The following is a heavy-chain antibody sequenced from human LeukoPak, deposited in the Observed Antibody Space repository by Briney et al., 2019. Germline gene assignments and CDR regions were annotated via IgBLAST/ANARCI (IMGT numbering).Heavy chain of an antibody. CDR2: ISYDGRNK. Sequence: PGGSLRLSCAASGFSFSNYGIHWVRQAPGKGLEWVAVISYDGRNKYYGDSVKGRFTISRDNSKNTLYLQMNSLRVEDTAVYYCARDPQHSWFDPWGQGTLVTVSS. J-gene: IGHJ5*02. CDR1: GFSFSNYG. CDR3: ARDPQHSWFDP. V-gene: IGHV3-33*05.